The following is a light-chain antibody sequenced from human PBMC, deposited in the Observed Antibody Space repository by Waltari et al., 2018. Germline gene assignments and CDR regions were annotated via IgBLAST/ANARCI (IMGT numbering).Light chain of an antibody. Sequence: EILMTQSPATLSVSPGERATLSCRASQSIGRDLAGYQQRPGQAPRPLIYSAPVRATGVPARFSAIGSGTEFTLTISSLQSEDVAVYYCQHFNNWPPWAFGQGTKVEIK. CDR3: QHFNNWPPWA. CDR1: QSIGRD. V-gene: IGKV3-15*01. J-gene: IGKJ1*01. CDR2: SAP.